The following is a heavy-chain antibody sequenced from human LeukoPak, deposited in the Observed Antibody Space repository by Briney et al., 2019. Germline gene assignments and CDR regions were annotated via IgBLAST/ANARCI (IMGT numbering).Heavy chain of an antibody. D-gene: IGHD2-2*01. CDR2: IIPIFGTA. CDR1: GGTFSSYA. J-gene: IGHJ6*03. Sequence: SVKVSCKASGGTFSSYAISWVRQAPGQGLEWMGGIIPIFGTANYAQKFQGRVTITADKSTSTAYMELSSLRSEDTAVYYCARAAYPHYYYYYMDVWGKGTTVTVSS. CDR3: ARAAYPHYYYYYMDV. V-gene: IGHV1-69*06.